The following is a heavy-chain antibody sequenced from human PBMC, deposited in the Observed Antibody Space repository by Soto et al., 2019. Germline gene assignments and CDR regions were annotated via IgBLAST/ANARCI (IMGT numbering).Heavy chain of an antibody. CDR1: GYTFTSYG. CDR2: IIPILGIA. D-gene: IGHD3-22*01. CDR3: ARADYYDSSGYYVRPPQAYYYYGMDV. V-gene: IGHV1-69*04. Sequence: ASVKGSCKASGYTFTSYGISWVRQAPGQGLEWMGRIIPILGIANYAQKFQGRVTITADKSTSTAYMELSSLRSEDTAVYYCARADYYDSSGYYVRPPQAYYYYGMDVWGQGTTVTVSS. J-gene: IGHJ6*02.